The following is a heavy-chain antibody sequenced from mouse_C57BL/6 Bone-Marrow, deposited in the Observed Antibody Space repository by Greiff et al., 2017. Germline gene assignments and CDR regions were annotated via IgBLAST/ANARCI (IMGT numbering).Heavy chain of an antibody. D-gene: IGHD1-1*01. CDR1: GYSITSGYY. CDR2: ISYDGSN. V-gene: IGHV3-6*01. CDR3: AREAVLRFAY. J-gene: IGHJ3*01. Sequence: EVQLQESGPGLVKPSQSLSLTCSVTGYSITSGYYWNWIRQFPGNKLEWMGYISYDGSNNYNPSLKNRISITRDTSKNQFFLKLNSVTTEDTATYYCAREAVLRFAYWGQGTLVTVSA.